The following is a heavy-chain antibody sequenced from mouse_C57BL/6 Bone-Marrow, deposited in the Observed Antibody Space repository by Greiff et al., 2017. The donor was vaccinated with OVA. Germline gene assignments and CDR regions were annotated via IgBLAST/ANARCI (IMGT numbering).Heavy chain of an antibody. CDR3: AREGTTGAMDY. CDR1: GYSITSGYD. V-gene: IGHV3-1*01. J-gene: IGHJ4*01. Sequence: ESGPGMVKPSQSLSLTCTVTGYSITSGYDWHWIRHFPGNKLEWMGYISYSGSTNYNPSLKSRISITHDTSKNHFFLKLNSVTTEDTATYYCAREGTTGAMDYWGQGTSVTVSS. D-gene: IGHD1-1*01. CDR2: ISYSGST.